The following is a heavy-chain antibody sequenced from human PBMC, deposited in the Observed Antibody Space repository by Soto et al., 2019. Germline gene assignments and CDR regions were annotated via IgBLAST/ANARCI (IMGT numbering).Heavy chain of an antibody. CDR2: ISGSGGST. V-gene: IGHV3-23*01. CDR3: AKDAGGPTVTSNYYYYGMDV. J-gene: IGHJ6*02. D-gene: IGHD4-4*01. CDR1: GFTFSSYA. Sequence: GGSLRLSCAASGFTFSSYAMSWVRQAPGKGLEWVSAISGSGGSTYYADSVKGRFTISRDNSKNTLYLQMNSLRAEDTAVYYCAKDAGGPTVTSNYYYYGMDVWGQGTTVTVSS.